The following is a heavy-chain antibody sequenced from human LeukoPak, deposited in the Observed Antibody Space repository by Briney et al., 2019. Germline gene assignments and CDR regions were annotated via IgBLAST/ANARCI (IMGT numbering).Heavy chain of an antibody. J-gene: IGHJ4*02. D-gene: IGHD3-22*01. V-gene: IGHV3-74*01. CDR1: GFTFSSYW. Sequence: PGGSLRLSCAASGFTFSSYWMHWVRQAPGKGLEWVSRINSDGGSTAYADSVKGRFTISRDNAKNTLYLHMNSLRDEDTAVYYCAREGPDSSGYYSDYWGQGTLVTVSS. CDR2: INSDGGST. CDR3: AREGPDSSGYYSDY.